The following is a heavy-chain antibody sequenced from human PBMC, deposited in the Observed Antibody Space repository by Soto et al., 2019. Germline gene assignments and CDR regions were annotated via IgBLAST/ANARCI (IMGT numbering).Heavy chain of an antibody. CDR2: IIPIFGTA. Sequence: QVQLVQSGAEVKKPGSSVKVSCKASGGTFSSYAISWVRQAPGPGIEWMGGIIPIFGTANYAQKFKGRVTITADESTSTADIELSSLRSEDTAVYYCSRGGHYDFLGGLRGFVPWGQGTLVSVAS. CDR1: GGTFSSYA. D-gene: IGHD3-3*01. CDR3: SRGGHYDFLGGLRGFVP. J-gene: IGHJ5*02. V-gene: IGHV1-69*01.